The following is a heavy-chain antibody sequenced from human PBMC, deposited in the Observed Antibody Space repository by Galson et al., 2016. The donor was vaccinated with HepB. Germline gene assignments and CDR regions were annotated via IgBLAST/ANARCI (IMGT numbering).Heavy chain of an antibody. CDR3: ARDYYARDWFDP. Sequence: SLRLSCAASRFTVSSNYMSWVRQAPGKGLEWVSVIYSDGRTYYADSVEGKFTISRENAKNSLYLQMNSLRAEDTAVYFCARDYYARDWFDPWGQGTLVTVSS. CDR1: RFTVSSNY. J-gene: IGHJ5*02. D-gene: IGHD3-10*02. CDR2: IYSDGRT. V-gene: IGHV3-66*01.